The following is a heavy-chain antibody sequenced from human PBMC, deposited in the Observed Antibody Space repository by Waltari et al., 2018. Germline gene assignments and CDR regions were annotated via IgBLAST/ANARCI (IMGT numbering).Heavy chain of an antibody. CDR1: GGSISSSSYY. CDR3: AKDVVPAARRNDAFDI. J-gene: IGHJ3*02. D-gene: IGHD2-2*01. Sequence: QLQLQESGPGLVKPSETLSLTCTVSGGSISSSSYYWGWIRKHQGKGLEWIWSIYYSGSTYYNPSLKSRVTISVDTSKNQFSLKLSSVTAADTAVYYCAKDVVPAARRNDAFDIWGQGTMVTVSS. CDR2: IYYSGST. V-gene: IGHV4-39*02.